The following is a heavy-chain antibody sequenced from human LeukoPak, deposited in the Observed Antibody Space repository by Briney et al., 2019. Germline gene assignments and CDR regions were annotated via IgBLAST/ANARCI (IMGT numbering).Heavy chain of an antibody. CDR1: GGSISISSYY. CDR2: IYYSGST. CDR3: ARGHSGSYEEDFDY. D-gene: IGHD1-26*01. J-gene: IGHJ4*02. Sequence: PSETLSLTCTVSGGSISISSYYWGWIRQPPGKGLEWIGSIYYSGSTYYNPSLKSRVTISVDTSKNQFSLKLSSVTAADTAVYYCARGHSGSYEEDFDYWGQGTLVTVSS. V-gene: IGHV4-39*01.